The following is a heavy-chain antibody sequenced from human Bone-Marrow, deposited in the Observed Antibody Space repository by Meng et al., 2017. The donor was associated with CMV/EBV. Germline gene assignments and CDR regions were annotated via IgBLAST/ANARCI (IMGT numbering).Heavy chain of an antibody. J-gene: IGHJ6*02. D-gene: IGHD3-9*01. CDR3: ARVRYSTYGMDV. CDR2: INHSGST. V-gene: IGHV4-34*01. Sequence: SETLSLTCAVYGGSFSGYYWSWIRQPPGKGLEWIGEINHSGSTNYNPSLKNRVTISVDTSKNQFSLKLSSVTAADTAVYYCARVRYSTYGMDVWGQGTTVTVSS. CDR1: GGSFSGYY.